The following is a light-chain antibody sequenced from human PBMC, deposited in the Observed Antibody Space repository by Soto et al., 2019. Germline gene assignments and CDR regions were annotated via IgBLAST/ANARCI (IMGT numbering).Light chain of an antibody. CDR1: SGHSSYI. CDR3: ETWDTEGVV. CDR2: LEGSGSY. Sequence: QAVVTQSSSASASLGSSVKLTCTLSSGHSSYIIAWHQQQPGKAPRYLMKLEGSGSYNKGSGVPDRFSGSSSGADRYLTISNLQSEDEADYYCETWDTEGVVFGGGTKLTVL. J-gene: IGLJ2*01. V-gene: IGLV4-60*03.